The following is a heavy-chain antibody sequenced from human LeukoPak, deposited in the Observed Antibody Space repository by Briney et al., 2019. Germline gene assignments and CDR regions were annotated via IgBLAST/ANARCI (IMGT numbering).Heavy chain of an antibody. CDR3: ARPRSQQLVQGDAFDF. Sequence: SETLSLTCAVYGGSFTDYYWSWIRQPPGKGLEWIGEINHSGSTNYNPSLESRVLISIDTSKNQFSLKLNSVTAADTATYYCARPRSQQLVQGDAFDFWGQGTLVTVSS. J-gene: IGHJ4*02. CDR2: INHSGST. CDR1: GGSFTDYY. V-gene: IGHV4-34*01. D-gene: IGHD6-13*01.